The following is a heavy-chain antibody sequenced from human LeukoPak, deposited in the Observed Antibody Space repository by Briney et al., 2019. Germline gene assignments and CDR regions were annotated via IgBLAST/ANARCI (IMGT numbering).Heavy chain of an antibody. CDR3: AREGYCSSTSCPGFDY. CDR1: GGSFSGYY. V-gene: IGHV4-34*01. J-gene: IGHJ4*02. D-gene: IGHD2-2*01. CDR2: INHSGST. Sequence: SETLSHTCAVYGGSFSGYYWSWIRQPPGKGLEWIGEINHSGSTYYNPSLKSRVTISVDTSKNQFSLKLSSVTAADTAVYYCAREGYCSSTSCPGFDYWGQGTLVTVSS.